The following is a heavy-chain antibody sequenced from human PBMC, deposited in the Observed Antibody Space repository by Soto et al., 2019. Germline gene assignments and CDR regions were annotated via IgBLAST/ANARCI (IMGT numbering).Heavy chain of an antibody. Sequence: PSETLSLTCAVYGGSFSGYYWSWIRQPPGKGLEWIGEINHSGSTNYNPSLKSRVTISVDTSKNQFSLKLSSVTAADTAVYYCAIALYSSSWSGDNWFDPWGQGTLVTVSS. D-gene: IGHD6-13*01. CDR2: INHSGST. V-gene: IGHV4-34*01. J-gene: IGHJ5*02. CDR3: AIALYSSSWSGDNWFDP. CDR1: GGSFSGYY.